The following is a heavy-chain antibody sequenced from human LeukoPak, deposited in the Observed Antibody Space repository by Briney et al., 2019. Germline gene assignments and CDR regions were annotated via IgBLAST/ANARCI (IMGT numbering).Heavy chain of an antibody. CDR2: INSDGSST. V-gene: IGHV3-74*01. CDR1: GFTFSNYW. D-gene: IGHD2-2*01. J-gene: IGHJ4*02. CDR3: ARDGYCSSTSCYYFDY. Sequence: PGGSLRLSSAASGFTFSNYWIHWVRQAPGKGLVWVSRINSDGSSTSYADSVKGRFTISRDNAKNTLYLQMNSLRAEVTAVYYCARDGYCSSTSCYYFDYWGQGTLVTVSS.